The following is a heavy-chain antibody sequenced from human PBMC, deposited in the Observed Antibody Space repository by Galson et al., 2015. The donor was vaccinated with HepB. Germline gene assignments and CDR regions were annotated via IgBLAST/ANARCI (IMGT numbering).Heavy chain of an antibody. D-gene: IGHD6-19*01. Sequence: SLRLSCAASGFTFSSYGMHWVRQAPGKGLEWVAVISYDGSNKYYADSVKGRFTISRDNSKNTLYLQMNSLRAEDTAVYYCAKEHSRYSSGWYSDGFDYWGQGTLVTVSS. CDR2: ISYDGSNK. V-gene: IGHV3-30*18. CDR1: GFTFSSYG. CDR3: AKEHSRYSSGWYSDGFDY. J-gene: IGHJ4*02.